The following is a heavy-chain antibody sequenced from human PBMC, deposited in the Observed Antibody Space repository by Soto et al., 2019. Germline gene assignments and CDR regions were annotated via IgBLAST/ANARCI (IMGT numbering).Heavy chain of an antibody. D-gene: IGHD4-17*01. V-gene: IGHV4-59*01. CDR2: IYYSGST. Sequence: PSETLSLTCAVSGGSISSYYWSWIRQPPGKGLEWIGYIYYSGSTNYNPSLKSRVTISVDTSKNQFSLKLSSVTAADTAVYYCARDRRAVTYPTYYYYGMDVWGQGTTVTVSS. J-gene: IGHJ6*02. CDR1: GGSISSYY. CDR3: ARDRRAVTYPTYYYYGMDV.